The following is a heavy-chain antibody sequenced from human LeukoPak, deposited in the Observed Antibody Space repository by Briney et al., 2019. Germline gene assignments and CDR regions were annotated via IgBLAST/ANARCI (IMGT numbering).Heavy chain of an antibody. V-gene: IGHV1-3*01. D-gene: IGHD3-10*01. J-gene: IGHJ3*02. CDR2: INAGNGNT. Sequence: ASVRVSFRASGYTFTSYAMHWVRQAPGQRLEGMGWINAGNGNTKYSQKFQGRVTITRDTSASTAYMELSSLRSEDTAVYYCHGSGSPSDAFDIWGQGTMVTVSS. CDR3: HGSGSPSDAFDI. CDR1: GYTFTSYA.